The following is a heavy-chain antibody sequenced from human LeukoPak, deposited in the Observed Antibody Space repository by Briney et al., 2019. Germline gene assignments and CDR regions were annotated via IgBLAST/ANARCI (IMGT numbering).Heavy chain of an antibody. CDR3: ARVTMVRGVMGWFDP. V-gene: IGHV4-38-2*02. Sequence: SETLSLTCTVSGDSTASGYYGGWIRQAPGKGLEWIGSIYQSRTTNYNPSLKSRVTISVDTSKNQFSLKLSSVTAADTAVYYCARVTMVRGVMGWFDPWGQGTLVTVSS. D-gene: IGHD3-10*01. CDR2: IYQSRTT. CDR1: GDSTASGYY. J-gene: IGHJ5*02.